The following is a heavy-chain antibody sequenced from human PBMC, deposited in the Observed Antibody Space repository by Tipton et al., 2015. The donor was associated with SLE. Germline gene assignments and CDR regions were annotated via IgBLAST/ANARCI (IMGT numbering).Heavy chain of an antibody. V-gene: IGHV4-34*01. J-gene: IGHJ2*01. Sequence: TLSLTCAVYGVSFSDYYWSWIRQPPGKGLEWIGEINHSGSTNYNPSLKSRVTISVDTSKNQFSLKLSSVTAADTAVYYCARVGLDYDILTGPWGRGTLVTVSS. CDR1: GVSFSDYY. CDR2: INHSGST. CDR3: ARVGLDYDILTGP. D-gene: IGHD3-9*01.